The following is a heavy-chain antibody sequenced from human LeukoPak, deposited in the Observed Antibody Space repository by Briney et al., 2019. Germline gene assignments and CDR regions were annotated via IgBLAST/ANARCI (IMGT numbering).Heavy chain of an antibody. CDR3: ARHTGDGYNRPFDY. CDR1: GGSISSYY. J-gene: IGHJ4*02. D-gene: IGHD5-24*01. CDR2: IYTSGST. Sequence: SETLSLTCTVSGGSISSYYWSWIRQPAGKGLEWIGRIYTSGSTYYNPSLKSRVTISVDTSKNQFSLKLSSVTAADTAVYYCARHTGDGYNRPFDYWGQGTLVTVSS. V-gene: IGHV4-4*07.